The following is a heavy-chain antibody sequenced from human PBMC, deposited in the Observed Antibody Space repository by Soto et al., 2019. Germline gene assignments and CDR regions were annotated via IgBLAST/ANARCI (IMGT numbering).Heavy chain of an antibody. Sequence: EVQLVESGGGLVQPGGSLRLSCAASGFMFSTYWMTWVRQAPGKGLEWVANIKQDGSERYYVDSVKGRFTISRDNAKDSLYLQMNSLRAEDTAVYYCARGEGYCSGGSCYSYYYYGLDVWGQGTTVTVSS. CDR3: ARGEGYCSGGSCYSYYYYGLDV. CDR1: GFMFSTYW. J-gene: IGHJ6*02. D-gene: IGHD2-15*01. CDR2: IKQDGSER. V-gene: IGHV3-7*03.